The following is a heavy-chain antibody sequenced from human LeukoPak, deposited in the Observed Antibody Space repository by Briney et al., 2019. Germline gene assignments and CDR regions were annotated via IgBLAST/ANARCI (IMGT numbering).Heavy chain of an antibody. V-gene: IGHV1-18*01. D-gene: IGHD4-23*01. CDR1: GYTFTSYG. Sequence: ASVKVSCKASGYTFTSYGISWVQQAPGQGLEWMGWISAYNGNTNYAQKLQGRVTMTTDTSTSTAYMELRSLRSDDTAVYYCARVGPSSFGYGGKSEYYYYYMDVWGKGTTVTISS. J-gene: IGHJ6*03. CDR3: ARVGPSSFGYGGKSEYYYYYMDV. CDR2: ISAYNGNT.